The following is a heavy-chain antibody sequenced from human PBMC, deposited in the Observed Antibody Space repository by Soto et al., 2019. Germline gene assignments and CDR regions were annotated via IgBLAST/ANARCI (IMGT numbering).Heavy chain of an antibody. CDR2: ISSSGSTI. D-gene: IGHD2-2*01. CDR3: ARGIEVTDAIVDY. Sequence: VGSLRLSCASSVFTFSDYYMSCIRHSPGKWLEWVSYISSSGSTIYYADSVKGRFTISRDNAKNSLYLQMNSLRAEDTAVYYCARGIEVTDAIVDYWGQGTLVTVSS. CDR1: VFTFSDYY. J-gene: IGHJ4*02. V-gene: IGHV3-11*01.